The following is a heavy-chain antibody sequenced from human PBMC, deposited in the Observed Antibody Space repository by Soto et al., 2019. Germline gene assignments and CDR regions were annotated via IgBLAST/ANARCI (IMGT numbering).Heavy chain of an antibody. CDR3: AWGTHCSGGSCYDY. Sequence: QVQLVQSGAEVKKPGASVKVSCKASGYTFTSYGISWVRQAPGXXXXXXXXXSAYNGNTNYAQKLQGRVTMTTDTSTSTAYMELRSLRSDDTAVYYCAWGTHCSGGSCYDYWGQGTLVTVSS. V-gene: IGHV1-18*01. D-gene: IGHD2-15*01. CDR1: GYTFTSYG. CDR2: XSAYNGNT. J-gene: IGHJ4*02.